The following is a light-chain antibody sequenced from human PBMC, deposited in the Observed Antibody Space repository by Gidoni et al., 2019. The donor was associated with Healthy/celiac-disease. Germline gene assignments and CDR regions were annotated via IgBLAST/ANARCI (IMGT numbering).Light chain of an antibody. V-gene: IGKV1-39*01. CDR2: AAS. J-gene: IGKJ5*01. CDR3: QQSYSTTLT. CDR1: QIISSY. Sequence: DIQLTQSPSPLSASVGDRVTITCRASQIISSYLHWYQQNPGTAPKLLIYAASSLQSGVPTVFSGSGSGTDFTITISRLQSEDFATYYCQQSYSTTLTFXXXTRLEIK.